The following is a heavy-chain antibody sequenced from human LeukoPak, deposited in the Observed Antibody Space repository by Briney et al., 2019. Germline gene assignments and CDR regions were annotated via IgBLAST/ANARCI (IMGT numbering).Heavy chain of an antibody. V-gene: IGHV4-59*08. CDR2: IYYSGST. D-gene: IGHD6-19*01. CDR3: ARSALHSGGWHPDY. J-gene: IGHJ4*02. CDR1: GGSISGYY. Sequence: SETLSLTCTDPGGSISGYYRTWIRQPPGKELEWIRYIYYSGSTNYNPSLKSRVTISVDTSRNQFSLKLSSVTAADTAVYYCARSALHSGGWHPDYWGQGTLVTVSS.